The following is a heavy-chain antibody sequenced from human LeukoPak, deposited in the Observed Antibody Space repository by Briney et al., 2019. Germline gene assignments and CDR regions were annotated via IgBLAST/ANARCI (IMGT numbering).Heavy chain of an antibody. V-gene: IGHV3-7*01. J-gene: IGHJ4*02. CDR2: IKYDGNEI. Sequence: GGSLTLSCAASGFTFSSSWMAWVRQAPGKGLEWVANIKYDGNEIYYVDSVKGRFTISRDNAKNSLHLEMNSLRADDTAVYYCAAMDHFDYWGQGTLVTVSS. D-gene: IGHD5-18*01. CDR1: GFTFSSSW. CDR3: AAMDHFDY.